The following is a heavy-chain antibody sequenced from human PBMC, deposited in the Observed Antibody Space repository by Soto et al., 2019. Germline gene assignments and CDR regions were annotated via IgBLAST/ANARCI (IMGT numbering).Heavy chain of an antibody. V-gene: IGHV3-21*01. CDR3: AREGNYHEY. D-gene: IGHD6-13*01. J-gene: IGHJ4*02. CDR1: GFTFRIYA. CDR2: INVGGSDS. Sequence: GGSLRLSCATSGFTFRIYAMTWVRQAPGKGLEWVAYINVGGSDSWYADSVEGRFSISRDDADNSVSLHMDRLTADDTGVYYCAREGNYHEYWGQGTQVTVSS.